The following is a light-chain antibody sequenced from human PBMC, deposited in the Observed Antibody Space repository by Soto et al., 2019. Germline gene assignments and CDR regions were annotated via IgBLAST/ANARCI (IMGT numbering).Light chain of an antibody. CDR2: DAS. CDR3: QQRNSWPLT. V-gene: IGKV3-11*01. CDR1: QSVRSY. Sequence: EIVLTQSPATLSFSPGERATLSCRASQSVRSYLAWYQQKPGQAPRLLIYDASNRATGIPARFSGSGSGTDFSLTISSLEPEDFAVYYCQQRNSWPLTFGGGTKVEIK. J-gene: IGKJ4*01.